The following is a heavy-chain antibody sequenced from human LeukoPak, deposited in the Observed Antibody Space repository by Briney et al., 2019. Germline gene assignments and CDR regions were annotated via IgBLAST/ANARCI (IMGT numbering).Heavy chain of an antibody. J-gene: IGHJ3*02. CDR2: IRYDGTNK. V-gene: IGHV3-30*02. CDR3: AKDWGIHSSGHEAFDI. D-gene: IGHD3-22*01. Sequence: PGGSLRLSCAASGFIFSTYGMHWVRQAPGKGLEWVTFIRYDGTNKYYADSVKGRFTISRDNSKNTLYLQMNSLRAEDTAVYYCAKDWGIHSSGHEAFDIWGQETKVTVSS. CDR1: GFIFSTYG.